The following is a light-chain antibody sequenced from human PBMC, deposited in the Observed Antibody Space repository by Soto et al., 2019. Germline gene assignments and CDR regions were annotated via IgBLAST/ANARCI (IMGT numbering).Light chain of an antibody. CDR1: QGISSY. CDR3: HYHDSYHLT. Sequence: AIRMTQSPSSFSAPTGDRVTITCRASQGISSYVAWYQQKPGKAPKLVIYTASTLQCGVPSKFRGSGFGTDFTPVICCLQSEAFAACCCHYHDSYHLTFGPGAKVDI. CDR2: TAS. J-gene: IGKJ3*01. V-gene: IGKV1-8*01.